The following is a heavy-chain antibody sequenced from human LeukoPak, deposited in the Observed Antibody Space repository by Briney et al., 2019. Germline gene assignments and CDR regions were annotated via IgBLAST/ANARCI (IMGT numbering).Heavy chain of an antibody. J-gene: IGHJ4*02. V-gene: IGHV1-18*01. CDR1: GYTFTSYG. Sequence: ASVKVSCKASGYTFTSYGISWVRQAPGQGLEWMGWISAYNGNTNYAQKLQGRVTMTTDTFTSTAYMELRSLRSDDTAVYYCARGGYCSSTSCYWDDCWGQGTLVTVSS. CDR2: ISAYNGNT. CDR3: ARGGYCSSTSCYWDDC. D-gene: IGHD2-2*01.